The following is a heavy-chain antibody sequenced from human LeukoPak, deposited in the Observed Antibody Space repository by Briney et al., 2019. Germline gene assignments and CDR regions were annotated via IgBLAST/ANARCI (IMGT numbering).Heavy chain of an antibody. J-gene: IGHJ4*02. D-gene: IGHD3-10*01. CDR3: ARAGGSGSYYYFFDY. V-gene: IGHV4-39*07. CDR1: GGSISSSSYY. Sequence: SETLSLTCTVSGGSISSSSYYWGWIRQPPGKGLEWIGSIYYSGSTYYNPSLKSRVTISVDTSKNQFSLKLSSVTAADTAVYYCARAGGSGSYYYFFDYWGQGTLVTVSS. CDR2: IYYSGST.